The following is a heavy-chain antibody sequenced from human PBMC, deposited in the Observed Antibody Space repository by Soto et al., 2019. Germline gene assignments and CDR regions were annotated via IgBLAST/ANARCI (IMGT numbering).Heavy chain of an antibody. CDR1: GGSISSYY. CDR2: IYYSGST. Sequence: PSETLSLTWTVSGGSISSYYWSWIRQPPGKGLEWIGYIYYSGSTNYNPSLKSRVTISVDTSKNQFSLKLSSVTAADTAVYYCARLRPPVDYWGQGTLVTVSS. CDR3: ARLRPPVDY. J-gene: IGHJ4*02. V-gene: IGHV4-59*08. D-gene: IGHD6-25*01.